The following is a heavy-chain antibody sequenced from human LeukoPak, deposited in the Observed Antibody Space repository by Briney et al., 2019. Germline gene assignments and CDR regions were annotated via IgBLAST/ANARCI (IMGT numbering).Heavy chain of an antibody. D-gene: IGHD2-21*02. CDR3: ARAADTAYFDY. J-gene: IGHJ4*02. CDR1: GGSISSSNW. V-gene: IGHV4-4*02. CDR2: IYHSGST. Sequence: SETLSLTCAVSGGSISSSNWWSWVRQPPGKGLEWIGEIYHSGSTNYNPSLKSRVTISVDTSKNQFSLKLSSVTAADTAVYYCARAADTAYFDYWGQGTLVTVSS.